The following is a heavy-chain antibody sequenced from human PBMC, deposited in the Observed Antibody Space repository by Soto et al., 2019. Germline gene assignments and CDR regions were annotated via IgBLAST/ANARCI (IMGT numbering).Heavy chain of an antibody. CDR2: IYHSGST. CDR3: ARDRVWGDILTGLENYYYYGTDV. D-gene: IGHD3-9*01. Sequence: SETLSLTCAVSGGSISSSNWWSWVRQPPGKGLEWIGEIYHSGSTNYNPSLKSRVTISVDKSKNQFSLKLSSVTAADTAVYYCARDRVWGDILTGLENYYYYGTDVRGQGTTVTVSS. J-gene: IGHJ6*02. V-gene: IGHV4-4*02. CDR1: GGSISSSNW.